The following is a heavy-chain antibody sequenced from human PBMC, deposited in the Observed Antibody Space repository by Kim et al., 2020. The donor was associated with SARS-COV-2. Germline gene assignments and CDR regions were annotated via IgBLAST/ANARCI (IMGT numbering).Heavy chain of an antibody. CDR1: GYTFTSYY. Sequence: ASVKVSCKASGYTFTSYYMHWVRQAPGQGLEWMGIINPSGGSTSYAQKFQGRVTMTRDTSTSTVYMELSSLRSEDTAVYYCARDLRGITMVRGVIGYYGMDVWGQGTTVTVSS. CDR2: INPSGGST. CDR3: ARDLRGITMVRGVIGYYGMDV. V-gene: IGHV1-46*01. J-gene: IGHJ6*02. D-gene: IGHD3-10*01.